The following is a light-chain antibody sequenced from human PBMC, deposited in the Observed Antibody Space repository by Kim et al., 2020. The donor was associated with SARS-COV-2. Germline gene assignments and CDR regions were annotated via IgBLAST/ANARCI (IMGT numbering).Light chain of an antibody. V-gene: IGKV3D-15*01. CDR1: QSVSSN. CDR2: GAS. Sequence: VSPGEGATLSCRASQSVSSNLAWYQQKPGQAPRFIIYGASTRASGIPARFSGSGSGTEFTLTISSLQSEDFAVYYCQQYDKWPPHTFGQGTKLEI. CDR3: QQYDKWPPHT. J-gene: IGKJ2*01.